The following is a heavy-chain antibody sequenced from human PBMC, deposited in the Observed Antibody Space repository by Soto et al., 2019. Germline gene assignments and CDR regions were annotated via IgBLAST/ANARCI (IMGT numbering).Heavy chain of an antibody. CDR3: ARGTWSGYKHYYFDF. V-gene: IGHV4-30-4*01. CDR2: IYYSGGT. D-gene: IGHD3-3*01. J-gene: IGHJ4*02. CDR1: GGSISSGDYH. Sequence: QVQLQESGPGLVKPSETLSLTCTVSGGSISSGDYHWSWISQTPGKGLEWIAYIYYSGGTYYNPSLESRVTISLDTSKNQFSLKLNSVTAADTAVYYCARGTWSGYKHYYFDFWGQGALVTVSS.